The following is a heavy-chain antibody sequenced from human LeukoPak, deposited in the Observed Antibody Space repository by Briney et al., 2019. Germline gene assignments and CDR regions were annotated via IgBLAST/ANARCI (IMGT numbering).Heavy chain of an antibody. J-gene: IGHJ4*02. D-gene: IGHD5-18*01. CDR2: ISSSGSTI. Sequence: LSLTCAVYGGSFSDYYMSWIRQAPGKGLEWVSYISSSGSTIYYADSVKGRFTISRDNAKNSLYLQMNSLRAEDTAVYYCARAGIQLWFDYWGQGTLVTVSS. V-gene: IGHV3-11*01. CDR1: GGSFSDYY. CDR3: ARAGIQLWFDY.